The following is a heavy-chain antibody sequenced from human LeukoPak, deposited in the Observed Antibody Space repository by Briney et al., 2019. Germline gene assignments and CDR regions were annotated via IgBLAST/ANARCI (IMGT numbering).Heavy chain of an antibody. Sequence: SETLSLTCTVSGGSISSSSYYWAWIRQPPGKGLEYIGSYSGSTYYNPSLKSRVTISVDTSKKQFSLKLSSVTAADTAVYYCARSSYGAGSKPYWVDYWGQGTLVTVSS. V-gene: IGHV4-39*01. CDR3: ARSSYGAGSKPYWVDY. J-gene: IGHJ4*02. CDR1: GGSISSSSYY. CDR2: YSGST. D-gene: IGHD3-10*01.